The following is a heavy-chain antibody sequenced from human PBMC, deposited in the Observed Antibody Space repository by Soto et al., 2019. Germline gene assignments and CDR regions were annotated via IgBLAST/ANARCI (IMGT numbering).Heavy chain of an antibody. CDR2: ISSSSSYI. Sequence: GGSLRLSCAASGFTFSSYSMNWVRQAPGKGLEWVSSISSSSSYIYYADSVKGRFTISRDNAKNSLYLQMNSLRAEDTAVYYCARDDSSGYSNWFDPWGQGTLVASPQ. CDR1: GFTFSSYS. V-gene: IGHV3-21*01. D-gene: IGHD3-22*01. CDR3: ARDDSSGYSNWFDP. J-gene: IGHJ5*02.